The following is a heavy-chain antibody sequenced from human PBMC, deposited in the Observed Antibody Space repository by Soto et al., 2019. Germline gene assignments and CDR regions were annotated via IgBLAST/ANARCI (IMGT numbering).Heavy chain of an antibody. CDR1: GFTFTNYD. J-gene: IGHJ4*02. V-gene: IGHV3-23*01. CDR3: ASRPTYSSSWTHFDY. D-gene: IGHD6-13*01. CDR2: IRASGAAT. Sequence: EVQLLESGGGLVQPGGSLRLSCAASGFTFTNYDMSWVRQAPGRGLDWVSTIRASGAATYYADSVKGRFTISRDNSKNTLYLQMYSLRAEDTARYYCASRPTYSSSWTHFDYWGQGTLVTVSS.